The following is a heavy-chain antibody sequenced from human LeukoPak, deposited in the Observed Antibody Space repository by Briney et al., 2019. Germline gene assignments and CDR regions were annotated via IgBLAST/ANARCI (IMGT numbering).Heavy chain of an antibody. CDR2: IYHSGST. V-gene: IGHV4-30-2*01. CDR1: GGSISSGGYY. Sequence: PSQTLSLTCTVSGGSISSGGYYWSWIRRPPGKGLEWIGYIYHSGSTYYNPSLKSRVTISVDRSKNQFSLKLSSVTAADTAVYHCARTRGQQLVYFDYWGQGTLVTVSS. CDR3: ARTRGQQLVYFDY. J-gene: IGHJ4*02. D-gene: IGHD6-6*01.